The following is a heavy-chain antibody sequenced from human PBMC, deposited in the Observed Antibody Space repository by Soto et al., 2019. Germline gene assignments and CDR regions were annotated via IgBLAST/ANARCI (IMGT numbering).Heavy chain of an antibody. Sequence: QVQLVQSGAEVKKPGASVKVACKASGYIFTNYCITWVRQAPGHGLEWVGWTSTHIAHTYYAQNFQGRVIITTDPSTSTAYMELTGLRPDDAALYYCARVLIAERAYDYWGQGTVVTVSS. CDR2: TSTHIAHT. V-gene: IGHV1-18*04. D-gene: IGHD3-16*02. CDR1: GYIFTNYC. CDR3: ARVLIAERAYDY. J-gene: IGHJ4*02.